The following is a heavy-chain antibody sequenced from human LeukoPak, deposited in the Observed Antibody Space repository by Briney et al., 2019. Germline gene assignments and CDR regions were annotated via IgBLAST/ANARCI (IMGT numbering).Heavy chain of an antibody. D-gene: IGHD3-22*01. J-gene: IGHJ3*02. Sequence: SVKVSCKASGGTFSSYAISWVRQAPGQGLEWMGGIIPIFGTANYAQKFQGRVTITADKSTSTAYMELSSLRSEDTAVYYCARDPDYYDSTGAFDIWGQGTMVTVSS. CDR2: IIPIFGTA. CDR3: ARDPDYYDSTGAFDI. CDR1: GGTFSSYA. V-gene: IGHV1-69*06.